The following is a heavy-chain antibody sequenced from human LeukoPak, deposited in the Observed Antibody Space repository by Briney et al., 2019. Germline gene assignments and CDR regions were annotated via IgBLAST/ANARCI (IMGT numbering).Heavy chain of an antibody. J-gene: IGHJ4*02. Sequence: ASVKVSCKASGYTFTSYGISWVRQAPGQGLEWMGIINPNAGDTGYARKFLGRVTMTRDTSTSTVHMELSSLRSEDTAVYYCARGEGYRVGAWWYFDYWGQGTLVTVSS. CDR3: ARGEGYRVGAWWYFDY. V-gene: IGHV1-46*01. CDR1: GYTFTSYG. D-gene: IGHD1-26*01. CDR2: INPNAGDT.